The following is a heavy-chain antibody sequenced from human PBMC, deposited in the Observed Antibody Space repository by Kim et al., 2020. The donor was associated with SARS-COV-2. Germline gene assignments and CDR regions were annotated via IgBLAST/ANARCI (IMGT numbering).Heavy chain of an antibody. CDR2: NK. CDR3: ARGTPLGMDV. Sequence: NKYYADTVKGRFTISRDNSKNTLYLQMNSLRAEDTAVYYCARGTPLGMDVWGQGTTVTVSS. J-gene: IGHJ6*02. V-gene: IGHV3-33*01.